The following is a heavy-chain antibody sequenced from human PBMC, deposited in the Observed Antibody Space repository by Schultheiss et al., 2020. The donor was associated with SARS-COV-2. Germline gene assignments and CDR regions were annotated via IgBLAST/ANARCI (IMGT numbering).Heavy chain of an antibody. J-gene: IGHJ6*02. V-gene: IGHV4-39*01. Sequence: SETLSLTCIVSGGSISSSSYYWGWIRQPPGKGLEWIGSIYYSGSTYYNPSLKSRVTISVDTSKNQFSLKLSSVTAADTAVYYCARQYEYSSSWYYYYGMDVWGQGTTVTVSS. CDR3: ARQYEYSSSWYYYYGMDV. CDR1: GGSISSSSYY. D-gene: IGHD6-13*01. CDR2: IYYSGST.